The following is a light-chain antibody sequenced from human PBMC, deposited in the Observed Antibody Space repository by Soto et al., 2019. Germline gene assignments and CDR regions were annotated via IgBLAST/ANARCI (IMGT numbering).Light chain of an antibody. CDR1: QSVSSY. CDR3: LQRSNWQYT. V-gene: IGKV3-11*01. Sequence: EIVLTQSPATLSLSSGERATLSCRASQSVSSYLAWYQQKPGQAPRLLIYDASNRVTGIPARFSGSGSGTDFTLTISSLEPEDFAVYYCLQRSNWQYTFGQGTKVEIK. J-gene: IGKJ2*01. CDR2: DAS.